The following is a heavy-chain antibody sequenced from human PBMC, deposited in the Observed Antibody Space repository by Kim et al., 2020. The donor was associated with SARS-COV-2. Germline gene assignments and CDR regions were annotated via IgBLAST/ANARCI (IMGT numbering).Heavy chain of an antibody. J-gene: IGHJ4*02. CDR3: ARGDYNQYDALDY. V-gene: IGHV3-9*01. Sequence: YADSVRGRFTGSRDNAKNSLYLQMTRLRTDDTALYYCARGDYNQYDALDYWGQGTLVTVSS. D-gene: IGHD4-4*01.